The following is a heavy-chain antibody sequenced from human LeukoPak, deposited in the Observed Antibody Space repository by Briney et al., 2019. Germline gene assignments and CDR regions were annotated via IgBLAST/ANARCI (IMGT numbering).Heavy chain of an antibody. D-gene: IGHD3-3*01. J-gene: IGHJ4*02. CDR3: ARRMYYDFWSGYLHGSVFDDY. V-gene: IGHV4-39*01. CDR1: DGSISSNSYY. Sequence: KASETLSLTCTVSDGSISSNSYYWGWIRQPPGKGLEWIGSISYSGRTYYNPSLESRVTISVDASKNQFSLKLSSVTAADTAVYYCARRMYYDFWSGYLHGSVFDDYWGQGTLVTVSS. CDR2: ISYSGRT.